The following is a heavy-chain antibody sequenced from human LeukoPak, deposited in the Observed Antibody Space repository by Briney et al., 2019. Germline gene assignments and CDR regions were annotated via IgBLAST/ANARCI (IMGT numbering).Heavy chain of an antibody. D-gene: IGHD2-21*02. CDR2: ISSSSSTI. Sequence: PGGSLRLSCAASGCTFSSYGMRWVRQAPGKGLEGVSYISSSSSTIYYADSVKGRFTISRDNAKNSLYLQMNSLRAEDTAVYYCARDRLVVVVTATPIYYMDVWGKGTTVTVSS. J-gene: IGHJ6*03. CDR3: ARDRLVVVVTATPIYYMDV. V-gene: IGHV3-48*01. CDR1: GCTFSSYG.